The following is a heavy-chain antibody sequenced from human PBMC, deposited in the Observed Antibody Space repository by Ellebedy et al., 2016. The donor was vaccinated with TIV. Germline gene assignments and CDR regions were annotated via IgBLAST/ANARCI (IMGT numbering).Heavy chain of an antibody. CDR3: AKDFLTTVTDDDN. D-gene: IGHD4-17*01. CDR2: ISYDGSNK. J-gene: IGHJ4*02. Sequence: GGSLRLXXAASGFTFSSYGMHWVRQAPGKGLEWVAVISYDGSNKYYADSVKGRFTISRDNSKNTLYLQMNSLRAEDTAVYYCAKDFLTTVTDDDNWGQGTLVTVSS. V-gene: IGHV3-30*18. CDR1: GFTFSSYG.